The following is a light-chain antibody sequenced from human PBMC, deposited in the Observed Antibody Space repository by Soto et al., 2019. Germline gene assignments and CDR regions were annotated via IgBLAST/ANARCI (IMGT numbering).Light chain of an antibody. V-gene: IGLV2-8*01. CDR1: SSDVGGYKY. Sequence: QSVLTQPPSASGSPGQSVTISCTGTSSDVGGYKYVSWYQQHPGKAPRLMIYEVSKRPSGVPVRFSGSKSGNTASLTVSGLQAEDEADYYCSSYAGTIYVFGTGTKLTVL. CDR2: EVS. J-gene: IGLJ1*01. CDR3: SSYAGTIYV.